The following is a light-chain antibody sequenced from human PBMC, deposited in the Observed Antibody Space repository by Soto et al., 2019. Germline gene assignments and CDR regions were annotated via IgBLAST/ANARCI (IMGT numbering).Light chain of an antibody. CDR2: DAS. CDR1: QSVRSF. V-gene: IGKV3-11*01. Sequence: EIVLTQSPATLSLSPGERATLSCRASQSVRSFLAWYQQKPGQAPRLLIYDASNRATGIPARFSGSGSGTDLTLTISSLEPEDFAVYYCQQRSNWLTFGGGTKVEIK. J-gene: IGKJ4*01. CDR3: QQRSNWLT.